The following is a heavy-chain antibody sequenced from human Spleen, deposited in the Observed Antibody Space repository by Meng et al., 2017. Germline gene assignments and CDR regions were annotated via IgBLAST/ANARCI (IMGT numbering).Heavy chain of an antibody. Sequence: GGSLRLSCAASGFTFSSYAMHWVRQAPGKGLEWVAVISYDGIKKYYADSVKGRFTVSRDNSKNTLYLQMNSLRAEDTAIYYCARESNFIPAAGHFDYWGQGTLVTVSS. V-gene: IGHV3-30*04. CDR2: ISYDGIKK. CDR3: ARESNFIPAAGHFDY. D-gene: IGHD6-13*01. CDR1: GFTFSSYA. J-gene: IGHJ4*02.